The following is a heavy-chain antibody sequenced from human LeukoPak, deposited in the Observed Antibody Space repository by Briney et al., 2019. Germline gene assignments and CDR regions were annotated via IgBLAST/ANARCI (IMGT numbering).Heavy chain of an antibody. CDR2: MNPNSGKT. Sequence: GASVKVSCKGSGYTFPSFDIHWVRQATGQGLEWMGWMNPNSGKTGYAQKFQGRVTMTRSTSISTAYMELSSLRSEDTAVYYCARGPLYDYVWGSYRSHYPVDVWGQGTTVTVSS. CDR3: ARGPLYDYVWGSYRSHYPVDV. J-gene: IGHJ6*02. V-gene: IGHV1-8*01. D-gene: IGHD3-16*02. CDR1: GYTFPSFD.